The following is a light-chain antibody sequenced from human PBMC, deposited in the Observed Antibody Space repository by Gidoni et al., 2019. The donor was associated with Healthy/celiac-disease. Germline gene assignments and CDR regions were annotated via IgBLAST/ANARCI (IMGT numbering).Light chain of an antibody. CDR3: SLYTRSSPYVV. CDR2: EVS. CDR1: SSDVGSYNR. V-gene: IGLV2-18*01. Sequence: QSALTQPPSVSGSPRPSVTISCTGTSSDVGSYNRVSWYQQPPGTDPKLMIYEVSNRPSGVPDRFSGSKAGNTASLTISGLQAEDEADDYCSLYTRSSPYVVFGGGTKLTVL. J-gene: IGLJ2*01.